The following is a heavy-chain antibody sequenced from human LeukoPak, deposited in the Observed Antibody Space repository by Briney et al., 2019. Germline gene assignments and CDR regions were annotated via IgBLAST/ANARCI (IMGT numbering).Heavy chain of an antibody. Sequence: SETLSLTCAVYGGSFSGYYWSWIRQPPGKGLEWIGEINHSGSTNYNPSLKRRVTISVDTSKNQFSLKLSSVTAADTAVYYCARRCGYSYGYDYWGQGTLVTVSS. CDR2: INHSGST. CDR3: ARRCGYSYGYDY. D-gene: IGHD5-18*01. V-gene: IGHV4-34*01. J-gene: IGHJ4*02. CDR1: GGSFSGYY.